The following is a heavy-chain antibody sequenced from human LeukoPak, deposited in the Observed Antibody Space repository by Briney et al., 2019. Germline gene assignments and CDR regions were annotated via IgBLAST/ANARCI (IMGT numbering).Heavy chain of an antibody. CDR1: GFTVSSNY. CDR3: ARGPDFWSGYYMGRYYFDY. Sequence: PGGSLRLSCAASGFTVSSNYMSWVRQAPGKGLEWVSLIYSGGSTYYADSVKGRFTISRDNAKNSLYLQMNSLRAEDTAVYYCARGPDFWSGYYMGRYYFDYWGQGTLVTVSS. CDR2: IYSGGST. D-gene: IGHD3-3*01. J-gene: IGHJ4*02. V-gene: IGHV3-66*01.